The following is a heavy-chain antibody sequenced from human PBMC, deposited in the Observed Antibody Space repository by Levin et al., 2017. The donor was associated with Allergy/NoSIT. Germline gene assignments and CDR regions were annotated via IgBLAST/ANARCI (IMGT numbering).Heavy chain of an antibody. CDR2: TNPNSGGT. J-gene: IGHJ6*03. V-gene: IGHV1-2*06. CDR3: ARDHDMDV. CDR1: GYTFTGYY. Sequence: GESLKISCKASGYTFTGYYMHWVRQAPGQGLEWMGRTNPNSGGTDYAQKFQGRVTMTRDTSIRTVYMELSRLRSDDTAVYYCARDHDMDVWGKGTTVAVSS.